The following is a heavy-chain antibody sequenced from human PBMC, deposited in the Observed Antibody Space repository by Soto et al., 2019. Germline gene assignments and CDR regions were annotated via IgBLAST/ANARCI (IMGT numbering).Heavy chain of an antibody. J-gene: IGHJ5*02. CDR1: GGSFSGYY. D-gene: IGHD5-12*01. CDR2: INHSGST. Sequence: SETLSLTCAVYGGSFSGYYWSWIRQPPGKGLEWIGEINHSGSTNYNPSLKSRVTISVDTSKNQFSLKLGSVTAADTAGYYCARGKFFGRVDIVATIDRRPNWFDPWGQGTLVTVSS. CDR3: ARGKFFGRVDIVATIDRRPNWFDP. V-gene: IGHV4-34*01.